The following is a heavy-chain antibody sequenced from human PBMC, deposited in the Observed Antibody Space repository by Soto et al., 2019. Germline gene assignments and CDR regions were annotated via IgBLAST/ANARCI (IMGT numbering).Heavy chain of an antibody. CDR2: IIPVYRTT. CDR3: ARGDSRGYYMDV. D-gene: IGHD3-10*01. Sequence: QAQLVQSGAEVRKPGSSVRVSCKSSGGRFNTYVITWVRQAPGQGLEWMGGIIPVYRTTMYAQHFEDRVTITADESTSTAYTEVSSLRSEDTAVYYCARGDSRGYYMDVWGQGTTVTVSS. CDR1: GGRFNTYV. J-gene: IGHJ6*03. V-gene: IGHV1-69*12.